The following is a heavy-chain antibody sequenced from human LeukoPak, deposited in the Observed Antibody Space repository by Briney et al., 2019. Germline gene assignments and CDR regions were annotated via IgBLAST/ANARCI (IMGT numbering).Heavy chain of an antibody. CDR3: AASIGGRGDY. V-gene: IGHV3-7*01. CDR2: INEDGSEK. J-gene: IGHJ4*02. CDR1: GFTFSGYW. D-gene: IGHD3-16*01. Sequence: GGSRRLSCVVSGFTFSGYWISWVRQAPGEGLEWVANINEDGSEKYYVDSVKGRFTISRDNAKNSVYLQMNSLRAEDTAVYYCAASIGGRGDYWGQGTPVTVSS.